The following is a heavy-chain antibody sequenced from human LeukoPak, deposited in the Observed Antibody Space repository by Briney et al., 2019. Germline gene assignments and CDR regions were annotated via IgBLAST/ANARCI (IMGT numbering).Heavy chain of an antibody. J-gene: IGHJ6*03. CDR2: VDPEDGET. D-gene: IGHD2/OR15-2a*01. V-gene: IGHV1-69-2*01. CDR1: GYTFTDYC. Sequence: ASVKISCKVSGYTFTDYCMHWVQQAPGKGLEWMGLVDPEDGETIYAEKFQGRVTITADTSTDTAYMELSSLRSEDTAVYYCATLNPDSTYYYYMDVWGKGTTVTVSS. CDR3: ATLNPDSTYYYYMDV.